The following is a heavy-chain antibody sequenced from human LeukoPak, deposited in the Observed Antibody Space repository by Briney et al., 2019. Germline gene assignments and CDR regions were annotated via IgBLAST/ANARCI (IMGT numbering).Heavy chain of an antibody. CDR1: GGTFSSYA. CDR3: ARYDSSGYGAFDI. CDR2: IIPILGIA. Sequence: SVKVSCKASGGTFSSYAISWVRQAPGQGLEWMGRIIPILGIANYAQKFQGRVTITANKSTSTAYMELSSLRSEDTAVYYCARYDSSGYGAFDIWGQGTMVTVSS. D-gene: IGHD3-22*01. J-gene: IGHJ3*02. V-gene: IGHV1-69*04.